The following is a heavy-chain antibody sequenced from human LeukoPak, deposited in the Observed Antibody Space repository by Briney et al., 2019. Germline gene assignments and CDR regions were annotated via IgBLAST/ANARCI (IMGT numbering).Heavy chain of an antibody. Sequence: SGGSLRLSCAASGFTFSSSAMNWVRQTPGKRPEWVSDIGRGSNDIPYADSVKGRFTVSRDNAKNSLYLQMNSLRAEDTAVYYCARDYWGSSDYWGQGTLVTVSS. CDR2: IGRGSNDI. V-gene: IGHV3-21*05. CDR3: ARDYWGSSDY. D-gene: IGHD7-27*01. J-gene: IGHJ4*02. CDR1: GFTFSSSA.